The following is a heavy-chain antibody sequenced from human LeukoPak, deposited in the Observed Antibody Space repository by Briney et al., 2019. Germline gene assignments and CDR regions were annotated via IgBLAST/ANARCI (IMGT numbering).Heavy chain of an antibody. V-gene: IGHV3-11*01. Sequence: LSLTCAVYGGSFSGYYWSWIRQPPGKGLEWVSYISSSGSTIYYADSVKGRFTISRDNAKNSLYLQMNSLRAEDTAVYYCARDSSGYRKLDYWGQGTLVTVSP. CDR2: ISSSGSTI. CDR1: GGSFSGYY. D-gene: IGHD3-22*01. J-gene: IGHJ4*02. CDR3: ARDSSGYRKLDY.